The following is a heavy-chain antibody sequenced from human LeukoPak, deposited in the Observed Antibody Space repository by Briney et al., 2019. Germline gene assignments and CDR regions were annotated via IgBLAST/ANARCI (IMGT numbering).Heavy chain of an antibody. Sequence: PGGSLRLSCAASGFTFSSYSMNWVRRAPGKGLEWVSSVSSSSTYIYYADSVKGRFTISRDNGKNSLYLQMNSLRAEDTAVYYCARDWDWCSSTNCYSDYYYGMDVWGQGTTVTVSS. V-gene: IGHV3-21*01. CDR2: VSSSSTYI. J-gene: IGHJ6*02. CDR3: ARDWDWCSSTNCYSDYYYGMDV. CDR1: GFTFSSYS. D-gene: IGHD2-2*01.